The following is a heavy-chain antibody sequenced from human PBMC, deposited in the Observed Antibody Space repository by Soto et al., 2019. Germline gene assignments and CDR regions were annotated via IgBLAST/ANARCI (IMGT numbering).Heavy chain of an antibody. D-gene: IGHD1-26*01. CDR2: IKSKADGATT. V-gene: IGHV3-15*05. J-gene: IGHJ5*02. CDR1: GFTFTNAW. CDR3: TAIIPKGKWELGT. Sequence: GGSLRLSCAASGFTFTNAWMIWVRQAPGKGLEWIGRIKSKADGATTDYGGPVKGRFTISRDDSKKTLFVQMNGLKTEDTALYYCTAIIPKGKWELGTWGQGTLVTVSS.